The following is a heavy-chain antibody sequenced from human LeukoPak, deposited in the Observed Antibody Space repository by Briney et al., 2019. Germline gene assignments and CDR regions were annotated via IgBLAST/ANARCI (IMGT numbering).Heavy chain of an antibody. D-gene: IGHD1-26*01. V-gene: IGHV4-39*01. CDR2: IFYAGST. CDR1: GGSISSSSYF. CDR3: ARSVATGPSRSFDI. J-gene: IGHJ3*02. Sequence: SETLSLTCTVSGGSISSSSYFWGWIRQPPGKGLEWIGSIFYAGSTYYTPSLKSRVTISVDTSKNQFSLKLSSVAAADTAVYSCARSVATGPSRSFDIWGQGTMVTVSS.